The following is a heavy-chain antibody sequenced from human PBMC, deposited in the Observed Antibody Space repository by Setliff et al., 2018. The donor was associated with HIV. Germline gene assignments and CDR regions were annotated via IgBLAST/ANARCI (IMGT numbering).Heavy chain of an antibody. Sequence: ASVKVSCKASGYTFTTYAMHWVRQAPGQRLEWMGWINAGNGNTKHSQKFQGRVTITADGSTSTAYMELSSLRFEDTATYYCARDQATGYEKVWFSWIDPWGQGTLVTVSS. CDR2: INAGNGNT. V-gene: IGHV1-3*01. D-gene: IGHD5-12*01. CDR1: GYTFTTYA. CDR3: ARDQATGYEKVWFSWIDP. J-gene: IGHJ5*02.